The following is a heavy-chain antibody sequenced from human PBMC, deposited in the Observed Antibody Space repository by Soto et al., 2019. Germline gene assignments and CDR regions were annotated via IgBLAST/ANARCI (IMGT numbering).Heavy chain of an antibody. CDR3: AKEGLLGSGTQPGMDL. V-gene: IGHV3-23*01. Sequence: EVQLLESGGGLVQPGGSLRLSCAASGFTFSSYAMSWVRQAPGKGLEWVSAISGSGGSTYYADSVTGRFTISRDNAKNTLYLQLTSLRAEDTAVYYCAKEGLLGSGTQPGMDLWGQGTTGTVSS. J-gene: IGHJ6*02. D-gene: IGHD3-10*01. CDR2: ISGSGGST. CDR1: GFTFSSYA.